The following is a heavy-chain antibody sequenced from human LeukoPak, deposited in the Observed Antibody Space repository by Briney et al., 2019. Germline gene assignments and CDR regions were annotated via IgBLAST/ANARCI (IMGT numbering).Heavy chain of an antibody. CDR2: ISVNNVNT. CDR3: GRGTTGPTDY. CDR1: GYTFTSYG. V-gene: IGHV1-18*01. D-gene: IGHD1-1*01. J-gene: IGHJ4*02. Sequence: ASVKVSCKASGYTFTSYGITWVRQAPGQGLEWMGWISVNNVNTNYAQKFQGRVTMTTDTSMDTAYVELRSLRSDDTAVYYCGRGTTGPTDYWGQGTLVTVSS.